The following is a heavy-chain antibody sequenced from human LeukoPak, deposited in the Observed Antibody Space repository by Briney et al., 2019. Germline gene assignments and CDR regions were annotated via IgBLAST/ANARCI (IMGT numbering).Heavy chain of an antibody. V-gene: IGHV4-39*01. D-gene: IGHD2-21*01. Sequence: SETLSLTCTVSGGSISSSSYYWGWIRQPPGKGLEWIGSIYYSGSTYYNPSLKSRVTISVDTSKNQFSLKLSSVTAADTAVYYCARLLGYSFDYWGQGTLVTVSS. CDR2: IYYSGST. J-gene: IGHJ4*02. CDR1: GGSISSSSYY. CDR3: ARLLGYSFDY.